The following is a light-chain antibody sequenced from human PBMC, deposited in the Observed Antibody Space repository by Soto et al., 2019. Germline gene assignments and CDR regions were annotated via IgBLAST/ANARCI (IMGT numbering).Light chain of an antibody. V-gene: IGKV1-5*01. J-gene: IGKJ5*01. CDR1: QSISSW. Sequence: DIQLTQSPAFLSASVGDRVTITCRASQSISSWLAWYQQKPGKSPHALIYDASSFKSGVPSSFSGNGSGTEFNLTISSLKPDDFATYYCQKYNNYSTFGPGTRLDIK. CDR2: DAS. CDR3: QKYNNYST.